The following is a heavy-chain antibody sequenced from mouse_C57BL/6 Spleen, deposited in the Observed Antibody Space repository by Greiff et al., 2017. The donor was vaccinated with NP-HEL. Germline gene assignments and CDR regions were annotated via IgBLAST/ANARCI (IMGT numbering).Heavy chain of an antibody. V-gene: IGHV1-39*01. CDR1: GYSFTDYN. Sequence: VQLQQSGPELVKPGASVKISCKASGYSFTDYNMNWVKQSNGKSLEWIGVINPNYGTTSYNQKFKGKATLTVDQSSSTAYMQLNSLTSEDSAVYYCASDYYGSSYLAWFAYWGQGTLVTVSA. D-gene: IGHD1-1*01. CDR2: INPNYGTT. J-gene: IGHJ3*01. CDR3: ASDYYGSSYLAWFAY.